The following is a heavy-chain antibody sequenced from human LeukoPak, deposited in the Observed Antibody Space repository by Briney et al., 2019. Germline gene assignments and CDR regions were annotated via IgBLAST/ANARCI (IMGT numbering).Heavy chain of an antibody. V-gene: IGHV3-21*01. D-gene: IGHD2-2*01. J-gene: IGHJ4*02. CDR1: GFIFSTYD. CDR2: ITTGSHYI. CDR3: AAMRACSSTTCNPFDK. Sequence: GGSLRLSCAASGFIFSTYDMNWVRQAPGKGLEWVSLITTGSHYIYYADSVKGRFIISRDNAKSSLFLQMNSLRAEDTAVYYCAAMRACSSTTCNPFDKWGQGTLVTVSS.